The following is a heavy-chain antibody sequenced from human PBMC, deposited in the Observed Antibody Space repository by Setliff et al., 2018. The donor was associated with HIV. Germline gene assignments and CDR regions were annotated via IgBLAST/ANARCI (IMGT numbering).Heavy chain of an antibody. Sequence: GGSLRLSCAASGFTVSSNYMSWVRQAQGKGLEWVSVIYNGGSTYYADSVKGRFTIPRDNSRNTPFLQTDRLRPDDTAVYYCARGPRCSAANCYTLSYFDPWGQGALVTVSS. CDR2: IYNGGST. D-gene: IGHD2-15*01. CDR3: ARGPRCSAANCYTLSYFDP. V-gene: IGHV3-66*01. CDR1: GFTVSSNY. J-gene: IGHJ5*02.